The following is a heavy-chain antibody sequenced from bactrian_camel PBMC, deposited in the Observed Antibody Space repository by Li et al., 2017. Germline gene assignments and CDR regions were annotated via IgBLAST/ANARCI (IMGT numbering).Heavy chain of an antibody. CDR1: EFTFDNYW. V-gene: IGHV3S19*01. CDR2: INYAGDST. CDR3: ATHGGAWYYKY. Sequence: LVESGGGLVQPGGSLRLSCETSEFTFDNYWIYWVRQAPGKGLEWVATINYAGDSTYYADSVKGRFIISRDDATNTLILQLNSLKTEDTASYYCATHGGAWYYKYWGQGTQVTVS. D-gene: IGHD2*01. J-gene: IGHJ4*01.